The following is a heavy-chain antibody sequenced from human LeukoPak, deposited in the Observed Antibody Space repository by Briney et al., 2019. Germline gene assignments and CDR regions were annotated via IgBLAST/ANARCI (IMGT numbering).Heavy chain of an antibody. V-gene: IGHV4-4*07. CDR3: ARDFHTIFGVVTLSLAFDI. J-gene: IGHJ3*02. CDR2: IYTSGST. D-gene: IGHD3-3*01. Sequence: SETLSLTCTVSGGSISSYYWSWIRQPAGKGLEWIGRIYTSGSTNCNPSLKSRVTMSVDTSKNQFSLKLSSVTAADTAVYYCARDFHTIFGVVTLSLAFDIWGQGTMVTVSS. CDR1: GGSISSYY.